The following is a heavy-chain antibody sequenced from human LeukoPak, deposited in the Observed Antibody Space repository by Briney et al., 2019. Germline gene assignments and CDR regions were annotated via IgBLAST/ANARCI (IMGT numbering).Heavy chain of an antibody. D-gene: IGHD4-23*01. J-gene: IGHJ3*02. Sequence: NPSETLSLTCTVSGGSIGSYYWSWIRQPPGKGLEWIGYIYYLGSTNYNPSLKSRVTTSVDTSKNQFSLKLSSVTAADTAVYYCARYRGNSDAFDIWGQGTMVTVSS. CDR2: IYYLGST. CDR1: GGSIGSYY. V-gene: IGHV4-59*08. CDR3: ARYRGNSDAFDI.